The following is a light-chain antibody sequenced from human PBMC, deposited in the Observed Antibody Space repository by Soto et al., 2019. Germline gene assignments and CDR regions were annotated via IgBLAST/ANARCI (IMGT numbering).Light chain of an antibody. Sequence: EIVLTQSPGTLSLSPGERVTLSCRASQSVSSSYLAWYQQKPGQAPRLLIYGASSRATGIPDRFSGSGSGTDFTLTISRLEPEDFAVYYCQQCGSSPPWTFGQGTKVDIK. J-gene: IGKJ1*01. CDR2: GAS. V-gene: IGKV3-20*01. CDR1: QSVSSSY. CDR3: QQCGSSPPWT.